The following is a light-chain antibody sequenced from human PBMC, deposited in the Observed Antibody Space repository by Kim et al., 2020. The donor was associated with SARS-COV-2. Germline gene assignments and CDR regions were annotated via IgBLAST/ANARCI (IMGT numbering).Light chain of an antibody. CDR1: SSDVSGYNY. CDR2: DVS. Sequence: QSHTISCTGTSSDVSGYNYVSWYQQHPGKAPNLMIYDVSNRPSGVSNRFSGSKSGNTASLTISGLQAEDEADYYCSSYTSSSTNYVFGTGTKVTVL. CDR3: SSYTSSSTNYV. V-gene: IGLV2-14*03. J-gene: IGLJ1*01.